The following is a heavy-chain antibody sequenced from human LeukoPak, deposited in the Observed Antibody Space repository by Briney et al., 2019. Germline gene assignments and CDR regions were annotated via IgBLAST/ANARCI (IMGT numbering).Heavy chain of an antibody. D-gene: IGHD3-3*01. V-gene: IGHV4-34*01. Sequence: PSETLSLTCAVYGGSFSGYYWSWIRQPPGKGLEWIGEINHSGSTSYNPSLKSRVTISVDTSKNQFSLKLSSVTAADTAVYYCARGGRITIFGVVGCWFDPWGQGTLVTVSS. CDR3: ARGGRITIFGVVGCWFDP. J-gene: IGHJ5*02. CDR2: INHSGST. CDR1: GGSFSGYY.